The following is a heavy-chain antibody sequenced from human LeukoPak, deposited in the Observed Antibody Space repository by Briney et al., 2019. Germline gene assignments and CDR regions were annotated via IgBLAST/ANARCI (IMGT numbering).Heavy chain of an antibody. J-gene: IGHJ3*02. D-gene: IGHD2-15*01. Sequence: SETLSLTCTVSGSISGFYWSWIRQSPGRGLEWIGYIYYTGSTSYNPALNSRVTIPLDTSKSHFSLRPSSVTAADTAVYYCARYCSGGSCSSRNGFDIWGQGTMVTVSS. CDR2: IYYTGST. CDR3: ARYCSGGSCSSRNGFDI. CDR1: GSISGFY. V-gene: IGHV4-59*08.